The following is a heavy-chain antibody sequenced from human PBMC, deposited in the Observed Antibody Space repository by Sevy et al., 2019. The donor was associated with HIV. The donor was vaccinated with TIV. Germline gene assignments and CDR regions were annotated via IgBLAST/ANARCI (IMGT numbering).Heavy chain of an antibody. CDR2: FDPEDGET. V-gene: IGHV1-24*01. Sequence: ASVKVSCKVSGYTLTELSMHWVRQAPGKGLEWMGGFDPEDGETIYAQKFQGRVTMTEDTSTDTAYMELSSLRSEDTAVYYCATDSLDSGSYPFDYWGQGTLVTVFS. D-gene: IGHD3-10*01. CDR3: ATDSLDSGSYPFDY. CDR1: GYTLTELS. J-gene: IGHJ4*02.